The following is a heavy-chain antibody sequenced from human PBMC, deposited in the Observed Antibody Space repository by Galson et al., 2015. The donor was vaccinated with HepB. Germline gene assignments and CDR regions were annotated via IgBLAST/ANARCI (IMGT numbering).Heavy chain of an antibody. CDR1: GYTFTSYG. Sequence: SVKVSCKASGYTFTSYGISWVRQAPGQGLEWMGWISAYNGNTNHAQKLQGRVTMTTDTSTSTAYMELRSLRSDDTAVYYCARMGRGSGIDWFDPWGQGTLVTVSS. V-gene: IGHV1-18*01. J-gene: IGHJ5*02. D-gene: IGHD3-10*01. CDR3: ARMGRGSGIDWFDP. CDR2: ISAYNGNT.